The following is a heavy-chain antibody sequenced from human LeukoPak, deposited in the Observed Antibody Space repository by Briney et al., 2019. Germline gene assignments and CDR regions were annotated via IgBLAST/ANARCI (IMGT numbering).Heavy chain of an antibody. J-gene: IGHJ4*02. CDR2: IYYSGST. V-gene: IGHV4-39*01. Sequence: SETLSLTCTVSGGSISSSSYYWGWIRQPPGKGLEWIGSIYYSGSTYYNPSLKSRVTISVDTSKNQFSLKLSSVTAADTAVYYCASTFASLFDYWGQGTLVTVSS. CDR3: ASTFASLFDY. CDR1: GGSISSSSYY.